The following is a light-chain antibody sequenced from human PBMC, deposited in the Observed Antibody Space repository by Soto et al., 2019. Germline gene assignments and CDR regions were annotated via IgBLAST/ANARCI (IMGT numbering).Light chain of an antibody. V-gene: IGKV1-12*01. Sequence: DIQMTQSPSSVSASVGDRVTITCRASQGISNWLGWYQQKPGQAPKLLIYSASSLQSGVPSRFSGSGSGTEFSLTISSLQPEDFATYYCQHANSFPLTFCGGTKVEIK. CDR2: SAS. CDR1: QGISNW. J-gene: IGKJ4*01. CDR3: QHANSFPLT.